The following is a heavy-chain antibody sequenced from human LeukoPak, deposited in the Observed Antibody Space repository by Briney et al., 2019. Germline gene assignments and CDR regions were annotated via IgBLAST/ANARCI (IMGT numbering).Heavy chain of an antibody. J-gene: IGHJ6*02. D-gene: IGHD3-3*01. CDR3: AREYGITIFGQYGMDV. CDR2: INPNSGGT. V-gene: IGHV1-2*02. Sequence: ASVKVSCKASGYTFTGYYMHWVRQAPGQGLEWMGWINPNSGGTNYAQKFQGRVTMTRDTSISAAYMELSRLRSDDTAVYYCAREYGITIFGQYGMDVWGQGTTVTVSS. CDR1: GYTFTGYY.